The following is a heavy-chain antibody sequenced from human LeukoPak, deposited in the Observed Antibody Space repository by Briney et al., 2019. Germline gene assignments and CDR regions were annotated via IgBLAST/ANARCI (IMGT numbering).Heavy chain of an antibody. CDR2: ISAYNGNT. D-gene: IGHD6-19*01. Sequence: ASVKVSCKASGYTFTSYGISWVRQAPGQGLEWMGWISAYNGNTNYAQKLQGRVTMTTDTSTSTAYMELRSLRSDDTAVYYCARAAVAGYYYYYMDVWGKGTTVTVSS. V-gene: IGHV1-18*01. J-gene: IGHJ6*03. CDR1: GYTFTSYG. CDR3: ARAAVAGYYYYYMDV.